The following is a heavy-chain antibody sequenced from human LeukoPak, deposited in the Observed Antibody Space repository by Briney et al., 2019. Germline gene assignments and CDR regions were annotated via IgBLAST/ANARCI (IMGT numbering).Heavy chain of an antibody. J-gene: IGHJ4*02. CDR2: IYYSGRT. V-gene: IGHV4-59*01. CDR3: ASSGPIAVAALFGY. Sequence: SETLSLTCTVSGGSISSYYWSWIRQPPGKGLEWIGYIYYSGRTNYNPSLKSRVTISVDTSKNQFSLKLSSVTAADTAVYYCASSGPIAVAALFGYWGQGTLVTVSS. CDR1: GGSISSYY. D-gene: IGHD6-19*01.